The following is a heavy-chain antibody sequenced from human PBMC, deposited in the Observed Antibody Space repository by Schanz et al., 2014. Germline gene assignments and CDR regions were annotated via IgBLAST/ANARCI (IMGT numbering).Heavy chain of an antibody. J-gene: IGHJ4*02. CDR1: GFTFSRYW. CDR3: ARVLGGDEGLDQ. Sequence: EVQLVESGGGLVQPGGSLRLCCVASGFTFSRYWMTWVRQAPGKGLEWVANIKQDGSAKNYVDSVKGRFTISRDNPKNSLCLHMNSLRAEDTALYYCARVLGGDEGLDQWGQGTLVTVSS. D-gene: IGHD4-17*01. V-gene: IGHV3-7*01. CDR2: IKQDGSAK.